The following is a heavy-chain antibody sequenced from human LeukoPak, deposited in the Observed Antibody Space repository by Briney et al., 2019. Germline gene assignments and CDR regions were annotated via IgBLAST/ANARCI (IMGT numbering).Heavy chain of an antibody. Sequence: PGRSLRLSCAASGFIFSNYGVHWVRQAPGKGLEWVAVISYDGSNKYYADSVQGRFTISRDNSKNTLYLQMHNLRVEDTAVYYWAKCRPPWNGDYYFDSWGQGTLVTVSS. D-gene: IGHD4-17*01. J-gene: IGHJ4*02. V-gene: IGHV3-30*18. CDR1: GFIFSNYG. CDR2: ISYDGSNK. CDR3: AKCRPPWNGDYYFDS.